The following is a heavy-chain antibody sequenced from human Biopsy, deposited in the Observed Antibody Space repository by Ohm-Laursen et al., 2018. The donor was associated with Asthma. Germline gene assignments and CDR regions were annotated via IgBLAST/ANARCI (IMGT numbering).Heavy chain of an antibody. V-gene: IGHV1-24*01. CDR3: ASDFPKDYVRYNFQF. J-gene: IGHJ4*02. D-gene: IGHD4-17*01. CDR1: GYILTDLS. CDR2: HDHEEGGT. Sequence: SVKVSCKISGYILTDLSMHWVRQAPGQGLEWMGGHDHEEGGTVNARRFQGRVTMTEDTSTDTAYMELSNLSSDDTAAYYCASDFPKDYVRYNFQFWGQGTLVTVSS.